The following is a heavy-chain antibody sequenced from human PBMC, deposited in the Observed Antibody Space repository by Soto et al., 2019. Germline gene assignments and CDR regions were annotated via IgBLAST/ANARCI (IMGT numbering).Heavy chain of an antibody. Sequence: SETLSLTCTVSGGSISSSSYYWGWIRQPPGKGLEWIGNVYYGGSTYYNPSLKSRVTISVETSKSQFSLKLSSVTAADTAVYYCAGGDYYHSSGYYFYYYIMDVWGQGTTVTVSS. V-gene: IGHV4-39*01. D-gene: IGHD3-22*01. J-gene: IGHJ6*02. CDR3: AGGDYYHSSGYYFYYYIMDV. CDR1: GGSISSSSYY. CDR2: VYYGGST.